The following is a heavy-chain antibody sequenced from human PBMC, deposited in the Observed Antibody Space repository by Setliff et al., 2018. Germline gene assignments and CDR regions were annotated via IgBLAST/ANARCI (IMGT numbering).Heavy chain of an antibody. CDR2: TIPIFGTT. CDR1: GATFSSYG. CDR3: VKDQPHKYDSSGSAPIDY. V-gene: IGHV1-69*05. D-gene: IGHD3-22*01. J-gene: IGHJ4*02. Sequence: SVKVSCKASGATFSSYGISWVRQAPGQGLEWMARTIPIFGTTEYAQKFQGRLTIITDESTNTAFLQLSSLRAEDTAVYYCVKDQPHKYDSSGSAPIDYWGQGTLVTVSS.